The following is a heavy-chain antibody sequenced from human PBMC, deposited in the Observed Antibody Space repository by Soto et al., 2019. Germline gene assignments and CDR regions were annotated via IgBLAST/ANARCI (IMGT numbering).Heavy chain of an antibody. J-gene: IGHJ4*02. CDR3: ARFDRRDWNHDY. V-gene: IGHV4-61*01. CDR2: IYYSGST. CDR1: GGSVSSGSYY. D-gene: IGHD1-1*01. Sequence: QVQLQESGPGLVKPSETLSLTCTVSGGSVSSGSYYWSWIRQPPGKGLEWIGYIYYSGSTNYNPSLKSRVTISVDTSKNQFSLKLSSVTAADTAVYYCARFDRRDWNHDYWGQGTLVTVSS.